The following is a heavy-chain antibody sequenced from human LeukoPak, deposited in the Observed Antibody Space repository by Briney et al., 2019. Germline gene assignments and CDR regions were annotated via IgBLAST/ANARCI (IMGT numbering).Heavy chain of an antibody. CDR2: IYYSGLT. CDR1: GASISSSSSS. Sequence: SETLSLTCTASGASISSSSSSWGWVRQPPGKGPEWIGSIYYSGLTYDNPSLKSRVSISVDPSKNHFSLEVSSVTAADTAVYYCASGTFDDYGDYDRGDYFDHWGQGTLVTVSS. CDR3: ASGTFDDYGDYDRGDYFDH. V-gene: IGHV4-39*02. D-gene: IGHD4-17*01. J-gene: IGHJ4*02.